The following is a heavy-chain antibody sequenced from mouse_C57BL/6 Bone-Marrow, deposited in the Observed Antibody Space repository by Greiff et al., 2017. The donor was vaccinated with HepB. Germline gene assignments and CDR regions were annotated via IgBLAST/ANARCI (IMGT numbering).Heavy chain of an antibody. J-gene: IGHJ2*01. CDR3: ARNYSMTYYFDD. V-gene: IGHV1-64*01. CDR1: GYTFTSYW. Sequence: VKLQQPGAELVKPGASVKLSCTASGYTFTSYWMHWVKQRPGQGLEWIGMIHPNSGSTNYNEKFKSKATLTVDKSSSTAYLQLSSLTSEDSAVYYCARNYSMTYYFDDWGQGTTLTVSS. CDR2: IHPNSGST. D-gene: IGHD2-1*01.